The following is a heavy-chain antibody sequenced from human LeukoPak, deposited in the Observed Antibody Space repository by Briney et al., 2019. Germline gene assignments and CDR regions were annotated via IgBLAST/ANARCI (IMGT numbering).Heavy chain of an antibody. J-gene: IGHJ4*02. CDR3: AREYGSGVYYFDY. V-gene: IGHV1-69*04. CDR1: GGTFSSYA. CDR2: IIPILGIA. Sequence: SVKVSCKASGGTFSSYAISWVRQAPGQGLERMGRIIPILGIANYAQKFQGRVTITADKSTSTAYMELSSLRSEDTAVYYCAREYGSGVYYFDYWGQGTLVTVSS. D-gene: IGHD3-10*01.